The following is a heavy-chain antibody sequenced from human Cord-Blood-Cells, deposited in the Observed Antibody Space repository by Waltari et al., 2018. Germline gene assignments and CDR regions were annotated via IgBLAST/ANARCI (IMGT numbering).Heavy chain of an antibody. Sequence: QVQLQESGPGLVKPSQTLSLTCTVSGGSISSGSYYWSWIRQPAGKGLEWIGYIYTSGSTNYTPSLKSRVTISVDTSKSQFSLKLSSVTAADTAVYYCARGGSSDAFDIWGQGTMVTVSS. CDR2: IYTSGST. J-gene: IGHJ3*02. D-gene: IGHD6-6*01. V-gene: IGHV4-61*09. CDR3: ARGGSSDAFDI. CDR1: GGSISSGSYY.